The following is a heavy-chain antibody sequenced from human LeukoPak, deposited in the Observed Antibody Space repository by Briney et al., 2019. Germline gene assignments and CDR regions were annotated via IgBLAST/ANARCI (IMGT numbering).Heavy chain of an antibody. V-gene: IGHV3-49*04. CDR3: ARDTRLMYYFDF. CDR1: GFTLGDYA. CDR2: IRSKTYGETT. Sequence: PGGSLRLSCTASGFTLGDYAMTWVRQAPGKGLEWIGFIRSKTYGETTEHAASVKGRFTVSRDDSKTIAYLQMNSLRTEDTAVYYCARDTRLMYYFDFWGQGALVTVSS. D-gene: IGHD2-2*01. J-gene: IGHJ4*02.